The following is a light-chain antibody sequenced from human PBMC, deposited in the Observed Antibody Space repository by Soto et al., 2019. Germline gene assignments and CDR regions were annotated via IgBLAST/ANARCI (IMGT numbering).Light chain of an antibody. Sequence: EIVLTQSPGTLSLSPGERATLSCRASQSVSSSYLAWYQQKPGQAPRLLIYGASSRATGIPDRFSGSGSGTDFTVTISRLEPEDFAVYYCQQYGSSPTFGQGTKLVIK. V-gene: IGKV3-20*01. CDR3: QQYGSSPT. CDR2: GAS. CDR1: QSVSSSY. J-gene: IGKJ2*01.